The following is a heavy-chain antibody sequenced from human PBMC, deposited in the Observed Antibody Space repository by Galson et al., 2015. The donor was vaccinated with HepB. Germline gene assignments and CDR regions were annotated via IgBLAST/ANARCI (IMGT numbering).Heavy chain of an antibody. J-gene: IGHJ4*02. Sequence: SETLSLTCTVSGGSISSYYWSWIRQPPGGGLECIGYIYYTGSTNYNPSLNSRITISVDTSKYQFSLKLNSVTAADTAVYYCARVAVGATIALHYCGQVTLLTAYS. V-gene: IGHV4-59*01. CDR2: IYYTGST. D-gene: IGHD1-26*01. CDR3: ARVAVGATIALHY. CDR1: GGSISSYY.